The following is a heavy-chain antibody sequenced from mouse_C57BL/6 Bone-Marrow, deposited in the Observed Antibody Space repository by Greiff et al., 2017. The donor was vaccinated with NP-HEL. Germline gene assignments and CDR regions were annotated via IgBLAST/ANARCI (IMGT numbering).Heavy chain of an antibody. V-gene: IGHV1-26*01. CDR2: INPNNGGT. CDR1: GYTFTDYY. Sequence: VQLQQSGPELVKPGASVKISCKASGYTFTDYYMNWVKQSHGKSLEWIGDINPNNGGTSYNQKFKGKATLTVDKSSSTAYMELRSLTSEDSAVYYCARDGGNYPWFAYWGQGTLVTVSA. J-gene: IGHJ3*01. CDR3: ARDGGNYPWFAY. D-gene: IGHD2-1*01.